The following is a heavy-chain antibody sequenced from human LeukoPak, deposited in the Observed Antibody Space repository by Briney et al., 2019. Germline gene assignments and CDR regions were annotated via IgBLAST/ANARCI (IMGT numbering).Heavy chain of an antibody. CDR3: ARGLSLGYCSSTSCYWFDP. D-gene: IGHD2-2*01. J-gene: IGHJ5*02. V-gene: IGHV1-8*01. CDR1: GYTFTSYD. CDR2: MNPNSGNT. Sequence: GASVKVSCKASGYTFTSYDINWVRQATGQGLERMGWMNPNSGNTGYAQKFQGRVTMTRNTSISTAYMELSSLRFEDTAVYYCARGLSLGYCSSTSCYWFDPWGQGTLVTVSS.